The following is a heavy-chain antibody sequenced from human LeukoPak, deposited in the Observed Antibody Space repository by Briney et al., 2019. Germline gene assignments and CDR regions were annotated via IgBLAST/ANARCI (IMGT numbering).Heavy chain of an antibody. Sequence: PSETLSLTCTVSGGSISSSSYYWGWIRQPPGKGLEWIGSIYYSGSTYYNPSLKSRVTMSVDTSKNQFSLKLSSVTAADTAVYYCARHVRFTRGEENYWGQGTLVTVSS. CDR3: ARHVRFTRGEENY. CDR1: GGSISSSSYY. D-gene: IGHD3-3*01. J-gene: IGHJ4*02. V-gene: IGHV4-39*01. CDR2: IYYSGST.